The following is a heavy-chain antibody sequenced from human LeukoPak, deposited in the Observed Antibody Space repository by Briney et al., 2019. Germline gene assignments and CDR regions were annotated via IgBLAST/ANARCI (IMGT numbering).Heavy chain of an antibody. CDR2: INAGNGNA. CDR1: GYTFTSYA. V-gene: IGHV1-3*03. CDR3: ARGDSSGYYLPLYFDY. Sequence: ASVKVSCKASGYTFTSYAMHWVRHAPGQRLEWMGWINAGNGNAKYSQEFQGRVTITRDTSASTAYMELSSLRSEDMAVYYCARGDSSGYYLPLYFDYWGQGTLVTVSS. J-gene: IGHJ4*02. D-gene: IGHD3-22*01.